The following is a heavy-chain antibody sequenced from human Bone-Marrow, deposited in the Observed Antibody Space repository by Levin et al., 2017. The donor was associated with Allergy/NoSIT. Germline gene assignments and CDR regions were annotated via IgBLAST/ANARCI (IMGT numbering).Heavy chain of an antibody. J-gene: IGHJ3*02. D-gene: IGHD6-19*01. Sequence: LTCAASGFTFSSYAMSWVRQAPGKGLEWVSAISGSGGSTYYADSVKGRFTISRDNSKNTLYLQMNSLRAEDTAVYYCAKDPRQWLPHDAFDIWGQGTMVTVSS. CDR2: ISGSGGST. CDR3: AKDPRQWLPHDAFDI. CDR1: GFTFSSYA. V-gene: IGHV3-23*01.